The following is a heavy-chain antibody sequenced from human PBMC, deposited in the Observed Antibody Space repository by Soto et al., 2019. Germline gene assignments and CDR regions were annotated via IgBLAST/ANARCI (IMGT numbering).Heavy chain of an antibody. V-gene: IGHV1-8*01. CDR3: ARMASFGSLNWFDP. J-gene: IGHJ5*02. Sequence: GASVKVSFKASGYTFTNNDVTWLRQATGQGLEWMGWMNPGSGDTGYAQKFQGRVTMTRNISIATAYMELSSLRSEDTAIYYCARMASFGSLNWFDPWGQGTLVTVSS. CDR1: GYTFTNND. CDR2: MNPGSGDT. D-gene: IGHD5-18*01.